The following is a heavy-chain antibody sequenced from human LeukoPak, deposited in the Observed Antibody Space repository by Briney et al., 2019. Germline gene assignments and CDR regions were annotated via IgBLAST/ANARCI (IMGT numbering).Heavy chain of an antibody. CDR1: GFTFSNDW. CDR2: IKEDGSRN. Sequence: PGGSLRLSCAASGFTFSNDWMSWVRQAPGNELEGVANIKEDGSRNHYVDSVKGRFTISRDNAKGSLYLQMNSLRAEDTAVYYCARQLSGWYDADPYWGQGTLVTVSS. J-gene: IGHJ4*02. D-gene: IGHD6-19*01. V-gene: IGHV3-7*03. CDR3: ARQLSGWYDADPY.